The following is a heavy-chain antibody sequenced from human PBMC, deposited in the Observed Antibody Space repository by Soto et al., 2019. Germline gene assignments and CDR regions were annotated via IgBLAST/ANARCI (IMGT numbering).Heavy chain of an antibody. J-gene: IGHJ3*02. D-gene: IGHD3-10*01. CDR2: IYYSGST. Sequence: QVQLQESGPGLVKPSETLSLTCTVSGGSISSYYWSWIRQPPGKGLEWIGYIYYSGSTNYNPSLKVRVPITETPPKHRSPLNQSSGPATAPAGYSGARHFRGGGAFDIWGQGTMVTVSS. CDR1: GGSISSYY. CDR3: ARHFRGGGAFDI. V-gene: IGHV4-59*08.